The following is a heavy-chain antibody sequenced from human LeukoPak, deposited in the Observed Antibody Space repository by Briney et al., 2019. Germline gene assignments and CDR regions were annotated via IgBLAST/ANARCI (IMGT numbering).Heavy chain of an antibody. CDR1: GGSFSGYY. CDR2: INHSGST. Sequence: SETLSLTCAVYGGSFSGYYWSWIRQPPGKGLEWIGEINHSGSTNYNPSLKSRVTISVDTSKNQFSLKLSSVTAADTAVDYCARDRRKGAAAGTLPLYYWGQGTLVTVSS. V-gene: IGHV4-34*01. D-gene: IGHD6-13*01. CDR3: ARDRRKGAAAGTLPLYY. J-gene: IGHJ4*02.